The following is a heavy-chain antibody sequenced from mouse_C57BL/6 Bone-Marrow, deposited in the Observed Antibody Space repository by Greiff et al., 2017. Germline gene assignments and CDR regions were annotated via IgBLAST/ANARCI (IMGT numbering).Heavy chain of an antibody. J-gene: IGHJ1*03. D-gene: IGHD1-1*01. CDR1: GYTFTTYP. V-gene: IGHV1-47*01. Sequence: VQLQQSGAELVKPGASVKMSCKASGYTFTTYPIEWMKQNHGKSLEWIGNFHPYNDDTKYNEKFKGKATLTVEKSYSTVYLELSRLTSDDSAVYYCARGLYYGSTYWYFDVWGTGTTVTVSS. CDR3: ARGLYYGSTYWYFDV. CDR2: FHPYNDDT.